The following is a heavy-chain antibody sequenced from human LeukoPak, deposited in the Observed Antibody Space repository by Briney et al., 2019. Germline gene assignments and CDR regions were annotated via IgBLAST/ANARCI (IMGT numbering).Heavy chain of an antibody. Sequence: ASVKVSCKASGYTFTGFYMHWVRQAPGQGLEWMGWIRAYNGTTKYAQNLQGRVTMTTDTSTNTAYMELRSLRSDDTAVYYCARFTSYDYIWGSYPFDYWGQGSLVTVSS. V-gene: IGHV1-18*04. CDR2: IRAYNGTT. CDR3: ARFTSYDYIWGSYPFDY. D-gene: IGHD3-16*02. CDR1: GYTFTGFY. J-gene: IGHJ4*02.